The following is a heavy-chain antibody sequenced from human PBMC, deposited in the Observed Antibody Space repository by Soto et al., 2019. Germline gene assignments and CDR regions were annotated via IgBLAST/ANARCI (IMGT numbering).Heavy chain of an antibody. CDR3: ASTGYSSGWYDY. D-gene: IGHD6-19*01. V-gene: IGHV3-23*01. J-gene: IGHJ4*02. CDR2: ISGSGGST. CDR1: GFTFSSYA. Sequence: GSLRLSCAASGFTFSSYAMSWVRQAPGKGLEWVSAISGSGGSTYYADSVKGRFTISRDNSKNTLYLQMNSLRAEDTAVYYCASTGYSSGWYDYWGQGTLVTVSS.